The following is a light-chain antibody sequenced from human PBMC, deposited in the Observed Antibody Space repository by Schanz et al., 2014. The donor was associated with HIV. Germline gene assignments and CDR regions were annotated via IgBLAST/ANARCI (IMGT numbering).Light chain of an antibody. J-gene: IGLJ2*01. CDR1: SYSIGNNF. CDR2: DNY. CDR3: GTWDSGLSLVL. V-gene: IGLV1-51*01. Sequence: QSVLTQPPSVSAAPGQRVTISCSGHSYSIGNNFVSWFQQLPGTAPKLLIYDNYKRPSGIPDRFSGSKSGTSATLVITGLQTGDEADYYCGTWDSGLSLVLFGGGTKLTVL.